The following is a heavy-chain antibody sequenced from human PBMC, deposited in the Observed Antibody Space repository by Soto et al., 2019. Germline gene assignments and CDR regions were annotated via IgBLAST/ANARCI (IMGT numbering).Heavy chain of an antibody. CDR3: AKDWNGDKYFDF. D-gene: IGHD4-17*01. V-gene: IGHV3-53*01. CDR1: GITATNGH. CDR2: IYSDGNT. Sequence: DVQLVKSGGGLIQPGGSLRLSCAASGITATNGHMSWVRQAPGKGLEWVSVIYSDGNTYYADFVKSRFTFSRDTSKNTVYLQMNSLRAEDSAVYYCAKDWNGDKYFDFWDQGSLVTVSS. J-gene: IGHJ4*02.